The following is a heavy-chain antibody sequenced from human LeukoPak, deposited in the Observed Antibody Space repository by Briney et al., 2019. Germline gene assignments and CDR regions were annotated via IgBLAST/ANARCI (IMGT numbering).Heavy chain of an antibody. CDR1: GFTFSSYS. CDR2: ISSSSSYI. J-gene: IGHJ4*02. D-gene: IGHD6-19*01. CDR3: ARAPGSGWYFRGHYYFDY. Sequence: PGGSLRLSCAASGFTFSSYSMNWVRQAPGKGLEWVSSISSSSSYIYYADSVKGRFTISRDNAKNSLYLQMNSLRAEDTAVYYCARAPGSGWYFRGHYYFDYWGQGTLVTVSS. V-gene: IGHV3-21*01.